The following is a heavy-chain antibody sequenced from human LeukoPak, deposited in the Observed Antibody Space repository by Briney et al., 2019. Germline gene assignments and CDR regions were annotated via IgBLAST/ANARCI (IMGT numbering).Heavy chain of an antibody. CDR2: INSSGTTM. CDR1: RFSISGYS. CDR3: ARVRVAVAGRRDYYYGMDF. Sequence: PGGSLTLSCAVSRFSISGYSMNWVRQAPGKGREWVSYINSSGTTMQYADSVKGRFTISRDNAKNSLYLQMNSLRDEDTAVYYCARVRVAVAGRRDYYYGMDFWGQGTTVTVSS. D-gene: IGHD6-19*01. V-gene: IGHV3-48*02. J-gene: IGHJ6*02.